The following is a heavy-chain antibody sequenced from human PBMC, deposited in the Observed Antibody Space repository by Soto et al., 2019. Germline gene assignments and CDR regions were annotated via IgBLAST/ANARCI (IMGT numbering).Heavy chain of an antibody. D-gene: IGHD5-18*01. Sequence: VGSLRLSCAASGFTFSSYAMHWVRQAPGKGLEWVAVISYDGSNKYYADSVKGRFTISRDNSKNTLYLQMNSLRAEDTAVYYCAREAEDTASMDVWGQGTTVTVSS. CDR1: GFTFSSYA. CDR3: AREAEDTASMDV. V-gene: IGHV3-30-3*01. J-gene: IGHJ6*02. CDR2: ISYDGSNK.